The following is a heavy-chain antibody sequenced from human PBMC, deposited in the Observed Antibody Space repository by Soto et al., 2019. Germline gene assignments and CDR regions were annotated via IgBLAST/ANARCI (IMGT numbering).Heavy chain of an antibody. CDR1: GFTFSSYS. V-gene: IGHV3-21*01. CDR3: ARDSPSGYYDSSGYYWDAFDI. CDR2: ISSSSSYI. D-gene: IGHD3-22*01. J-gene: IGHJ3*02. Sequence: GSLRLSCAASGFTFSSYSMNWVRQAPGKGLEWVSSISSSSSYIYYADSVKGRFTISRDNAKNSLYLQMNSLRAEDTAVYYCARDSPSGYYDSSGYYWDAFDIWGQGTMVTVSS.